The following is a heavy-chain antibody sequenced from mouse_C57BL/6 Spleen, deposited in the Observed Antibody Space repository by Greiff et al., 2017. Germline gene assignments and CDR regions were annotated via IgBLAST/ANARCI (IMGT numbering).Heavy chain of an antibody. V-gene: IGHV1-64*01. Sequence: QIQLQQPGAELVKPGASVKLSCKASGYTFTSYWMHWVKQRPGQGLEWIGMIHPNSGSTNYNEKFKSKATLTVDKSSSTAYMQLSSLTSEDSAVYYCARIDGWVVDYWGQGTSVTVSS. CDR2: IHPNSGST. CDR3: ARIDGWVVDY. D-gene: IGHD2-3*01. J-gene: IGHJ4*01. CDR1: GYTFTSYW.